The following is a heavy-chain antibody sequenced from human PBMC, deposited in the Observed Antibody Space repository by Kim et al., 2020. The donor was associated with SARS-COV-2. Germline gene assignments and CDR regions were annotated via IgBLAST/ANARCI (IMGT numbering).Heavy chain of an antibody. CDR1: GFTFSSYS. J-gene: IGHJ6*02. Sequence: GGSLRLSCAASGFTFSSYSMNWVRQAPGKGLEWVSSISSSSSYIYYADSVKGRFTISRDNAKNSLYLQMNSLRAEDTAVYYCARDLWYSSSWYYYGMDVWGQGTTVTVSS. V-gene: IGHV3-21*01. CDR3: ARDLWYSSSWYYYGMDV. D-gene: IGHD6-13*01. CDR2: ISSSSSYI.